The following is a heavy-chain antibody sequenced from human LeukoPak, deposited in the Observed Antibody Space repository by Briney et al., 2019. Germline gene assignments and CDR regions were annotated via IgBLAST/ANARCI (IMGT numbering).Heavy chain of an antibody. CDR2: INSDGSAT. J-gene: IGHJ5*02. CDR1: GFTFSRYW. V-gene: IGHV3-74*03. Sequence: GGSLRLSCAASGFTFSRYWTHWVRQAPGKGLVWVSRINSDGSATTYADFVKGRFTISRDNAKNTLYLQMNSLRVDDTAMYYCERDYGAWGQGTLVTVSP. D-gene: IGHD4/OR15-4a*01. CDR3: ERDYGA.